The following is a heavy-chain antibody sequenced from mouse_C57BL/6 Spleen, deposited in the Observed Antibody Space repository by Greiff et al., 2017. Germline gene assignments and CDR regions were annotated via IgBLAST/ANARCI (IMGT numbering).Heavy chain of an antibody. Sequence: VQLQQSGPELVKPGASVKMSCKASGYTFTDYNMHWVKQSHGKSLEWIGYINPNNGGTSYNQKFKGKATLTVNKSSSTAYMELRRLTSEDSAVXYCAMDYDWYFDVWGTGTTVTVSS. CDR1: GYTFTDYN. D-gene: IGHD2-4*01. J-gene: IGHJ1*03. CDR3: AMDYDWYFDV. V-gene: IGHV1-22*01. CDR2: INPNNGGT.